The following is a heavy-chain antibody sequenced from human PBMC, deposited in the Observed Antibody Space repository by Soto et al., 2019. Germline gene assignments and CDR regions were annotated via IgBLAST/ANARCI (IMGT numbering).Heavy chain of an antibody. CDR1: GGSFSGYY. V-gene: IGHV4-34*01. Sequence: QVQLQQWGAGPLRPLETLSLTCGVSGGSFSGYYWAWIRQSPGKGLEWIGEINDRGSINYNPSLTSGAIISVDTSKNHYSLNLRSVTAADTAVYYCARESHDILTGPPWVWYFDLWGRGTLVTVSS. D-gene: IGHD3-9*01. CDR2: INDRGSI. CDR3: ARESHDILTGPPWVWYFDL. J-gene: IGHJ2*01.